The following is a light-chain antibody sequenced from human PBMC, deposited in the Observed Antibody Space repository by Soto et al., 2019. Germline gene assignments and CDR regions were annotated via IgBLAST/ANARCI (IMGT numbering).Light chain of an antibody. CDR2: AAS. CDR1: HSVSAN. V-gene: IGKV3-15*01. Sequence: EVVMAQSPATVSVSPGAGATLSCRASHSVSANVAWYHKKPGQAPRLLIYAASSRSTGIPDRFSGSGSCRSMSRTIGSLQSAEFGVYDGQQYEDWPGTCGQGTKVEV. CDR3: QQYEDWPGT. J-gene: IGKJ1*01.